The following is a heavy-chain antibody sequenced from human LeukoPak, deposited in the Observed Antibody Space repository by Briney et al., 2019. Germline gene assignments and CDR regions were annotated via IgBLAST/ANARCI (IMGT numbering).Heavy chain of an antibody. CDR2: ISYDGSNK. CDR3: ARDALVGPPSGYYYGMDV. J-gene: IGHJ6*02. D-gene: IGHD1-26*01. CDR1: GFTFSSYG. V-gene: IGHV3-30*03. Sequence: PGGSLRLSCAASGFTFSSYGMHWVRQAPGKGLEWVAVISYDGSNKYYADSVKGRFTISRDNSKNTLYLQMNSLSAEDTAVYYCARDALVGPPSGYYYGMDVWGQGTTVTVSS.